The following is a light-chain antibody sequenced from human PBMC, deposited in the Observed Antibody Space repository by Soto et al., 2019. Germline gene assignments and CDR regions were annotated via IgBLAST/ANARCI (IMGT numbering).Light chain of an antibody. CDR3: QSYDSSLSHYA. Sequence: QSVLTQPPSASGTPGQRVTISCSGSSSSIGSNYVYWYQQLPGTAPKLLIYSNNQRPSGVPDRFSGSKSGTSASLAITGLQAEDDAYYYCQSYDSSLSHYAFGPGTKVTVL. V-gene: IGLV1-47*02. CDR1: SSSIGSNY. CDR2: SNN. J-gene: IGLJ1*01.